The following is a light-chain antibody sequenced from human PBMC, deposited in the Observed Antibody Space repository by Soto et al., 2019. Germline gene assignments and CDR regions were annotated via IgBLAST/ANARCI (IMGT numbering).Light chain of an antibody. CDR3: NSYGGSDNYV. CDR1: TSDVGGYNY. Sequence: QSALTQPPSASGSPGQSVTISCTGTTSDVGGYNYVSWYRQYPGKAPKLIMYDVSKRPSGVPDRFTGSKSGNTASLTVSGLQAEDEADYYCNSYGGSDNYVFGTGTKVTVL. CDR2: DVS. J-gene: IGLJ1*01. V-gene: IGLV2-8*01.